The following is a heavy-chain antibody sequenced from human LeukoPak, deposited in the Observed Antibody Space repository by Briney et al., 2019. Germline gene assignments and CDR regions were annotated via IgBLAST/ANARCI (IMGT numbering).Heavy chain of an antibody. D-gene: IGHD3-10*01. J-gene: IGHJ4*02. CDR2: ISGSGGST. CDR3: AKPLWFGELLPY. Sequence: GGSLRLSCAGSGFTFSNYGMSWVRQAPGKGLEWVSTISGSGGSTYYADSVKGRFTISRDNSKNTLYLQMNSLRAEDTAVYYCAKPLWFGELLPYWGQGTLVTVSS. CDR1: GFTFSNYG. V-gene: IGHV3-23*01.